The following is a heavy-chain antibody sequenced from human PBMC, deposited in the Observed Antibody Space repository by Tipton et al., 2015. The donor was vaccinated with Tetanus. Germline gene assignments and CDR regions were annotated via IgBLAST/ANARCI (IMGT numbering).Heavy chain of an antibody. CDR2: IFPGDSNT. J-gene: IGHJ3*02. CDR3: AREMGTGFGAFDI. Sequence: VQLVQSGAEVKKPGESLKISCKGSGYRFTSYWIGWVRQMPGKGLEWMGIIFPGDSNTRYSPSFQGQVTISADKSSSTAYLQWSSLKASDAAMYYCAREMGTGFGAFDIWGRGTMVTVSS. D-gene: IGHD5-24*01. V-gene: IGHV5-51*01. CDR1: GYRFTSYW.